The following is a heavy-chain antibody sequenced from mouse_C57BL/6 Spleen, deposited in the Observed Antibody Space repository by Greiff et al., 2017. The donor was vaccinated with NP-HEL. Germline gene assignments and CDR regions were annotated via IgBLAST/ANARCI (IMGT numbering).Heavy chain of an antibody. V-gene: IGHV1-80*01. CDR3: ARAPHYYGSFDY. D-gene: IGHD1-1*01. J-gene: IGHJ2*01. Sequence: LVESGAELVKPGASVKISCKASGYAFSSYWMNWVKQRPGKGLEWIGQIYPGDGDTNYNGKFKGKATLTADKSSSTAYMQLSSLTSEDSAVYFCARAPHYYGSFDYWGQGTTLTVSS. CDR1: GYAFSSYW. CDR2: IYPGDGDT.